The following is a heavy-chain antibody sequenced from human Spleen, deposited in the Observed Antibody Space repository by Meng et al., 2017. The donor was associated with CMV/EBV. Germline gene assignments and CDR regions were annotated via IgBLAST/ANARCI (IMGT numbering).Heavy chain of an antibody. V-gene: IGHV3-23*01. CDR1: GFTFRNFA. Sequence: GESLKISCAASGFTFRNFAMSWVRQTPGKGLEWVSSIGSRGEDTYYADSVKGRFTISRDNSKNTLYLQMNSLRAEDTAVYYCAKIVPAAIPDYWGQGTLVTVSS. J-gene: IGHJ4*02. D-gene: IGHD2-2*01. CDR2: IGSRGEDT. CDR3: AKIVPAAIPDY.